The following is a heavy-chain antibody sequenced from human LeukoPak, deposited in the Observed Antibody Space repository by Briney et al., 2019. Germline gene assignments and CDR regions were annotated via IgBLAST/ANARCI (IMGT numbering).Heavy chain of an antibody. CDR1: GFTFSSYW. V-gene: IGHV3-74*01. J-gene: IGHJ4*02. D-gene: IGHD3-22*01. Sequence: GGSLRLSCAASGFTFSSYWMHWVRQAPGKGLVWVSRINSDGSSTSYADSVKGRFTISRDNAKNTLYLQMNSLRAEDTAVYYCARVLYYYDSSGYYTTRRWRNGPYYFDYWGQGTLVTVSS. CDR2: INSDGSST. CDR3: ARVLYYYDSSGYYTTRRWRNGPYYFDY.